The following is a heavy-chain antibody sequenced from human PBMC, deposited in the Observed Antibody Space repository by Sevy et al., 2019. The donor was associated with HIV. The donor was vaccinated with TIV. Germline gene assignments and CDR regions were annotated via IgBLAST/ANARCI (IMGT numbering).Heavy chain of an antibody. V-gene: IGHV3-74*01. CDR2: INSDGSST. CDR1: GFTFSSYW. Sequence: GGSLRLSCAASGFTFSSYWMHWVRQAPGKGLVWVSRINSDGSSTSYADSVKGRFTISRDNAKNTLYLQMNSLRADDTAVYYCVRFYYYYGMDVWGQGTPVTVSS. J-gene: IGHJ6*02. D-gene: IGHD3-16*01. CDR3: VRFYYYYGMDV.